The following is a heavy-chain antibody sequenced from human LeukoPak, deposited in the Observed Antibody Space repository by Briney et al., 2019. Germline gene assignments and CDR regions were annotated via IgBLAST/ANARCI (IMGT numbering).Heavy chain of an antibody. D-gene: IGHD5-18*01. Sequence: SVKVSCKASGGTFSSYAISWVRQAPGQGLEWMGRIIPIFGTANYAQRFQGRVTITTDESTSTAYMELSSLRSEDTAVYYCASFHRQLWIVYWGQGTLVTVSS. CDR1: GGTFSSYA. V-gene: IGHV1-69*05. J-gene: IGHJ4*02. CDR3: ASFHRQLWIVY. CDR2: IIPIFGTA.